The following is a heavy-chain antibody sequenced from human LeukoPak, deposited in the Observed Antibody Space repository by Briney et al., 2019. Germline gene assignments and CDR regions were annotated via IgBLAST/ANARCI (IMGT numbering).Heavy chain of an antibody. D-gene: IGHD4-17*01. CDR3: AKDDYRDYSPFDY. J-gene: IGHJ4*02. CDR2: ISGSGGST. V-gene: IGHV3-23*01. CDR1: GFTFSSYA. Sequence: SGGSLRLSCAASGFTFSSYARSWVRQAPGKGLEWVSAISGSGGSTYYADSVKGRFTISRDNSKTTLYLQMNSLRAEDTAVYYCAKDDYRDYSPFDYWGQGTLVTVSS.